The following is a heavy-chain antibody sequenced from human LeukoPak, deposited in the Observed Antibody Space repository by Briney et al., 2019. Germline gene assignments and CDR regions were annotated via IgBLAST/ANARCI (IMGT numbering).Heavy chain of an antibody. J-gene: IGHJ4*02. CDR2: IHNTGST. D-gene: IGHD3-3*01. CDR3: AKSHLGVPHDY. V-gene: IGHV4-39*01. Sequence: SETLSLTRTVSGGSISSVAYYWGWIRQPPGKGLEWIATIHNTGSTYYNPSLKSRITISIDASRNQISLELNSVTAADTAIYYCAKSHLGVPHDYWGQGTLVTVSS. CDR1: GGSISSVAYY.